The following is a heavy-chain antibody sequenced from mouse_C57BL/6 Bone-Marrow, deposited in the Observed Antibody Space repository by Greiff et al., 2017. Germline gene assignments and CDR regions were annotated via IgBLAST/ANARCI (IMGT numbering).Heavy chain of an antibody. V-gene: IGHV5-17*01. CDR3: ARSVLYAMDY. CDR2: ISRGSSTV. J-gene: IGHJ4*01. CDR1: GFTFSDYG. Sequence: EVQGVESGGGLVKPGGSLKLSCAASGFTFSDYGMHWVRQAPEKGLEWVAYISRGSSTVYYAATVNGRFTISRDNAKNTLFLQMTSLRSEDTAMYYCARSVLYAMDYWGQGTSVTVSS.